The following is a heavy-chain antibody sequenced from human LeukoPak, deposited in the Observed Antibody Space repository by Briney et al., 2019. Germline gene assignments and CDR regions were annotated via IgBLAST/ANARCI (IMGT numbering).Heavy chain of an antibody. V-gene: IGHV3-21*01. CDR3: AKDLTDDGVFDL. CDR1: GFTFSSYS. J-gene: IGHJ4*02. Sequence: GSLRLSCAASGFTFSSYSMNLVRQAPGEGLEWGSSISSSSYIYYADSVKGRFTIYRDNAKNSLYLQMNSLRAEDTAVYYCAKDLTDDGVFDLWGQGTLVTVSS. D-gene: IGHD3-16*01. CDR2: ISSSSYI.